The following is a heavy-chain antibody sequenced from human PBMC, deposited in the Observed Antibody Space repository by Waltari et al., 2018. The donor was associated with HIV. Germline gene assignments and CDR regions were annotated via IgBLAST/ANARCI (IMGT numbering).Heavy chain of an antibody. V-gene: IGHV4-39*07. Sequence: QLQLQESGPGLVKPSETLSLTCTVSGGSISSSSYYWGWIRQPPGKGLEWIGSIYYSGSTYYNPSLKSRVTISVDTSKNQFSLKLSSVTAADTAVYYCARDERAYCGGDCYSGRYFDYWGQGTLVTVSS. CDR2: IYYSGST. CDR1: GGSISSSSYY. J-gene: IGHJ4*02. D-gene: IGHD2-21*02. CDR3: ARDERAYCGGDCYSGRYFDY.